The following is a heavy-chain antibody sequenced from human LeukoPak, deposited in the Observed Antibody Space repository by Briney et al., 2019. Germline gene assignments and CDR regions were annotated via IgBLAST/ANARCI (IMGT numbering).Heavy chain of an antibody. CDR1: GGSFSDYF. CDR3: ARGRIAKIVVVHSFSYGMDV. V-gene: IGHV4-34*01. D-gene: IGHD3-22*01. CDR2: VNDYTGNT. J-gene: IGHJ6*02. Sequence: PSETLSLTCAVSGGSFSDYFWTWIRQSPGKGLEWIGEVNDYTGNTNYNPSLNTRVSIFLEKSKNQFSLELRSVTAADTAVYYCARGRIAKIVVVHSFSYGMDVWGQGTTVTVSS.